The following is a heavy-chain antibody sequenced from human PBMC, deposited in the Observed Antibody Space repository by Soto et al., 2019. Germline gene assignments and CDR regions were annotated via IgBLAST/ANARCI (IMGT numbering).Heavy chain of an antibody. CDR2: IYYSGST. CDR3: ARGSSSWSVTKYYYYGMDV. D-gene: IGHD6-13*01. J-gene: IGHJ6*02. Sequence: QVQLQESGPGLVKPSETLSLTCIVSGGSISSYYWSWIRQPPGKGLEWIGYIYYSGSTNYNPSLKSRVTISVDTSKNQFSLKLSSVTAADTAVYYCARGSSSWSVTKYYYYGMDVWGQGTTVTVSS. CDR1: GGSISSYY. V-gene: IGHV4-59*01.